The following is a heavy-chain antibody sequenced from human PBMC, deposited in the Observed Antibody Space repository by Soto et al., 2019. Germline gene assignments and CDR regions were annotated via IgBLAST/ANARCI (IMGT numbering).Heavy chain of an antibody. Sequence: ASVKVSCKASRYTLTHYYMHWVRQAPGQGPEWVGVINPSTLVTSYAQKFQGRVTMTADASTTTAYMELRSLRSDDTAVYYCARPHDSNWFDPWGQGTLVTVS. CDR2: INPSTLVT. CDR1: RYTLTHYY. J-gene: IGHJ5*02. CDR3: ARPHDSNWFDP. D-gene: IGHD1-1*01. V-gene: IGHV1-46*01.